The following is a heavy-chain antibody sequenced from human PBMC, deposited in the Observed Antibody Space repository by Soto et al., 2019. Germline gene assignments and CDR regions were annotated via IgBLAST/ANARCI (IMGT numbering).Heavy chain of an antibody. V-gene: IGHV3-30*18. CDR3: AKDPRYGPTRNYFDY. CDR2: ISYDGSNK. D-gene: IGHD5-18*01. J-gene: IGHJ4*02. CDR1: GFTFSSYG. Sequence: PGGSLRLSCAASGFTFSSYGMHWVRQAPGKGLEWVAVISYDGSNKYYADSVKGRFTISRDNSKNTLYLQMNSLRAEDTAVYYCAKDPRYGPTRNYFDYWGQGTLVTVSS.